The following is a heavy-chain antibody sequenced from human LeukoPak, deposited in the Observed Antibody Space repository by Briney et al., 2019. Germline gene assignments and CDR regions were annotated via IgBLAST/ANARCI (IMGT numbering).Heavy chain of an antibody. CDR1: GGSISSHY. V-gene: IGHV4-59*11. Sequence: SETLSLTCTVSGGSISSHYWSWIRQPPGKGLEWIGHIYYSGSTNYNPSLKSRVTISVDTSKNQFSLKLSSVTAADTAVYYCASYRAVAGTGFDPWGQGTLVTVSS. J-gene: IGHJ5*02. D-gene: IGHD6-19*01. CDR2: IYYSGST. CDR3: ASYRAVAGTGFDP.